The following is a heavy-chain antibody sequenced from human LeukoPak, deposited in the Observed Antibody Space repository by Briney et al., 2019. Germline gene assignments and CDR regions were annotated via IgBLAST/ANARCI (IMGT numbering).Heavy chain of an antibody. CDR3: AKQDSSGHLSSFDY. J-gene: IGHJ4*02. CDR2: VSGNGGST. V-gene: IGHV3-23*01. CDR1: GFTFSSYG. Sequence: GGSLRLSCAASGFTFSSYGMHWVRQAPGKGLEWVSGVSGNGGSTSYADSVKGRFTISRDNSKSTLFLQMNSLRAEDTAVYYCAKQDSSGHLSSFDYWGQGTLVTVSS. D-gene: IGHD3-22*01.